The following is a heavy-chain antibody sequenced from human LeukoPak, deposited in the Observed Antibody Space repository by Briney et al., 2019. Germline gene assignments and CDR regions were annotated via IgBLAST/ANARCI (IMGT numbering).Heavy chain of an antibody. CDR2: IRRESEFI. Sequence: GGSLRLSCADSGFSISSFPFNWVRQAPGKGLEWIAHIRRESEFISYADSVKGRFTISRDNGKKTLYLQMSSLRDGDTAVYFCVRDHDRAFDLWGQGTMVTVSS. CDR1: GFSISSFP. J-gene: IGHJ3*01. CDR3: VRDHDRAFDL. D-gene: IGHD1-1*01. V-gene: IGHV3-48*02.